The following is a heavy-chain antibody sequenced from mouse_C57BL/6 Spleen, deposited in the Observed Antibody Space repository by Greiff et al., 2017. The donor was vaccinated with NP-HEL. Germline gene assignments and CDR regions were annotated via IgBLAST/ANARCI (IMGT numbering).Heavy chain of an antibody. J-gene: IGHJ2*01. CDR1: GYAFSSSW. V-gene: IGHV1-82*01. Sequence: QVQLQQSGPELVKPGASVKISCKASGYAFSSSWMNWVKQRPGKGLEWIGRIYPGDGDTNYNGKFKGKATLTADKSSSTAYMQLSSLTSEDSAVYFCASPANSDYWGQGTTLTVSS. CDR2: IYPGDGDT. CDR3: ASPANSDY.